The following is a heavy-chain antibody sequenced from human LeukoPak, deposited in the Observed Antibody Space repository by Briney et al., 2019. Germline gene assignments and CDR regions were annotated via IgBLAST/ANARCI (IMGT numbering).Heavy chain of an antibody. V-gene: IGHV4-34*01. D-gene: IGHD3-16*01. CDR1: GGSFSGYY. J-gene: IGHJ4*02. Sequence: SETLSLTCAVYGGSFSGYYWSWIRQPPGKGLEWIGEINHSGSTNYNPSLKSRVTMSVDTSKNQFSLKLTSVTAADTAVYYCARNVRGGSTYLDYWGQGTLVTVSS. CDR2: INHSGST. CDR3: ARNVRGGSTYLDY.